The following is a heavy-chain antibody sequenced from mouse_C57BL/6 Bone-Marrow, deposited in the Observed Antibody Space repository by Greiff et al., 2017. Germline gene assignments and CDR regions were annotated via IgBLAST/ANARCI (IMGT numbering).Heavy chain of an antibody. Sequence: VKLVESGAELARPGASVKLSCKASGYTFTSYGISWVKQRTGQGLEWIGMIHPNSGSTNYNEKFKSKSTLTVDKSSSTAYMQLSSLTSEDSAVYYCARRLRYRGNYAMDYWGQGTSVTVSS. CDR2: IHPNSGST. CDR3: ARRLRYRGNYAMDY. D-gene: IGHD1-1*01. J-gene: IGHJ4*01. V-gene: IGHV1-81*01. CDR1: GYTFTSYG.